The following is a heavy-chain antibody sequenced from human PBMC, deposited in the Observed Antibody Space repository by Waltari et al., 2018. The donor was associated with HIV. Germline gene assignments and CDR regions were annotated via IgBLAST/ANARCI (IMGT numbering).Heavy chain of an antibody. CDR1: GFPFSTYW. V-gene: IGHV3-7*01. Sequence: EVQLVESGGGLVKPGGALRLSCAAFGFPFSTYWMTWVRQAPGKGLEWLANIKQDGSEKYYADSVKGRFTVSRDNNKKSLYLQMSSLRAEDTAVYYCARDLKDYDFWSPVDVWGQGTTVTVSS. J-gene: IGHJ6*02. D-gene: IGHD3-3*01. CDR2: IKQDGSEK. CDR3: ARDLKDYDFWSPVDV.